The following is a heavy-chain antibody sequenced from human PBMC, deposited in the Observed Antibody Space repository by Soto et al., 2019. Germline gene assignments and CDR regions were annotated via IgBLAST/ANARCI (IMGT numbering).Heavy chain of an antibody. CDR1: GFTFSSYG. D-gene: IGHD2-15*01. J-gene: IGHJ2*01. CDR3: AKGFDVRGNWYFDL. V-gene: IGHV3-30*18. CDR2: ISYDGNYK. Sequence: QVQLVESGGGVVQPGRSLRLSCAASGFTFSSYGMHWVRQAPGKGLEWVAVISYDGNYKYYADSVKGRFTISRDNSKNKLYLQMNSLRAEDTAVYYCAKGFDVRGNWYFDLWGRGTLVTVSS.